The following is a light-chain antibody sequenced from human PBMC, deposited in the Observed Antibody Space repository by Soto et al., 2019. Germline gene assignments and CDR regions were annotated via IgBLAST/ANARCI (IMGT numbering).Light chain of an antibody. CDR3: QQLNSYSIT. J-gene: IGKJ5*01. Sequence: DIQMTQSPSFLSASVGDRVTITCRASQGISSYLACYQQKPGKAPKLLIYAASTLQSGVPSRFSGSGSGTEFTLTIGSLQPEDFATYYCQQLNSYSITFGQGTRLEIK. CDR1: QGISSY. V-gene: IGKV1-9*01. CDR2: AAS.